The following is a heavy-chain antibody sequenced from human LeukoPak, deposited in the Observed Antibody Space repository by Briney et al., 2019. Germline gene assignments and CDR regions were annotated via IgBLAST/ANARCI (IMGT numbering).Heavy chain of an antibody. V-gene: IGHV4-59*08. D-gene: IGHD2-2*01. CDR1: GGSISSYY. Sequence: SETLSLTCTVSGGSISSYYWSWIRQPPGKGLEWIGYIYYSGSTNYNPSLKSRVTISVDTSKNQFSLKLSSVTAADTAVYYCARLRYCSSTSCSDFDYWGQGTLVTASS. CDR3: ARLRYCSSTSCSDFDY. J-gene: IGHJ4*02. CDR2: IYYSGST.